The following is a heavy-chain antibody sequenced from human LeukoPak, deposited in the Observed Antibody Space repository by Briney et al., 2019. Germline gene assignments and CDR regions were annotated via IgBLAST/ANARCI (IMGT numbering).Heavy chain of an antibody. CDR3: ARDWTYYYYMDV. V-gene: IGHV3-20*04. CDR2: INWNGGST. J-gene: IGHJ6*03. D-gene: IGHD3/OR15-3a*01. Sequence: GGSLRLSCAASGFTFDDYGMSWVRQAPGKGLEWVSGINWNGGSTSYADSVKGRFTISRDNAKNSLYLQMNSLRAEDTALYYCARDWTYYYYMDVWGKGNTVTVSS. CDR1: GFTFDDYG.